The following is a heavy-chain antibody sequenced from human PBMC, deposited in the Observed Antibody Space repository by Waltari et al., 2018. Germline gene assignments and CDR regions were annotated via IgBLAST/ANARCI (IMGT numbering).Heavy chain of an antibody. J-gene: IGHJ4*02. Sequence: EVSLVESGGKVVKPGGSLRLSCATSGFFFNNFGLKWFRQAQGKGVGWVATISMSGNIIYYGQSVEGRFTISRDNAKKSVFLQMNSLRADDTATYYCARSRRGDYYDPSSHWGQGTLVTVSS. CDR3: ARSRRGDYYDPSSH. CDR2: ISMSGNII. D-gene: IGHD3-16*01. CDR1: GFFFNNFG. V-gene: IGHV3-21*01.